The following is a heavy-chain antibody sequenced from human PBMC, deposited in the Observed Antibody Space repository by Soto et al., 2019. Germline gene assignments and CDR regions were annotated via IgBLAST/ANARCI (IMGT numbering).Heavy chain of an antibody. CDR1: GFTFTSSA. CDR3: AAANAPFYYYYGMDV. Sequence: SVKVSCKASGFTFTSSAVQWVRQARGQRLEWIGWIVVGSGNTNYAQKFQERVTITRDMSTSTAYMELSSLRSEDTAVYYCAAANAPFYYYYGMDVWGQGTTVTVSS. CDR2: IVVGSGNT. J-gene: IGHJ6*02. V-gene: IGHV1-58*01. D-gene: IGHD2-2*01.